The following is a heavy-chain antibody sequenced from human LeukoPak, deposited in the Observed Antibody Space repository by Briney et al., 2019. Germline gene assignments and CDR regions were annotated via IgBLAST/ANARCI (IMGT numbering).Heavy chain of an antibody. V-gene: IGHV3-48*04. J-gene: IGHJ4*02. CDR2: IRGSGEGLGSGV. Sequence: GGSLRLSCAASGFTFSDYSMNWVRQAPGKGLEWVSNIRGSGEGLGSGVYYADSVKGRFTISRDNAKNSLYLQMNSLSAEDTAFYYCAGDLNWGFDYWGQGALVTVSS. CDR3: AGDLNWGFDY. D-gene: IGHD7-27*01. CDR1: GFTFSDYS.